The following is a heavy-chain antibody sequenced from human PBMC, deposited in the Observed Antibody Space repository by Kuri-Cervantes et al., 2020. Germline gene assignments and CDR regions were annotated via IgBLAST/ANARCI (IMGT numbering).Heavy chain of an antibody. CDR3: TTEDYEFDP. Sequence: GGSLRLSCTASGFTFGDYAMSWVRQAPGKGLEWVGFIRSKAYGGTTEYAASVKGRFTISRDDSKNTLYLQMNSLKTEDTAVYYCTTEDYEFDPRGQGTLVTVSS. V-gene: IGHV3-49*04. D-gene: IGHD4-17*01. J-gene: IGHJ5*02. CDR1: GFTFGDYA. CDR2: IRSKAYGGTT.